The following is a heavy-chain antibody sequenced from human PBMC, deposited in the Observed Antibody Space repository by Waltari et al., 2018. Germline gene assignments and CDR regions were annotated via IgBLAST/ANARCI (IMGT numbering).Heavy chain of an antibody. V-gene: IGHV4-61*02. J-gene: IGHJ6*02. CDR2: IYTSGST. Sequence: QVQLQESGPGLVKPSQTLSLTCTVSGGSISSGSYYWSWIRPPAGKGLEWIGRIYTSGSTNYNPSLKSRVTISVDTSKNQFSLKLSSVTAADTAVYYCARERIANGYYYGMDVWGQGTTVTVSS. CDR1: GGSISSGSYY. D-gene: IGHD6-13*01. CDR3: ARERIANGYYYGMDV.